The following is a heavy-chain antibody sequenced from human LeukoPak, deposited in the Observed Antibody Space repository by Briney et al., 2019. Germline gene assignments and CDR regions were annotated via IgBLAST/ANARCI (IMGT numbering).Heavy chain of an antibody. J-gene: IGHJ6*02. Sequence: SVKVSCKASGYTFTSYGISWVRQAPGQGLEWMGRIIPILGIANYAQKFQGRVTITADKSTSTAYMELSSLRSEDTAVYYCARGDGSTSYYYYGMDVWGQGTTVTVSS. CDR2: IIPILGIA. V-gene: IGHV1-69*04. CDR1: GYTFTSYG. CDR3: ARGDGSTSYYYYGMDV. D-gene: IGHD5-24*01.